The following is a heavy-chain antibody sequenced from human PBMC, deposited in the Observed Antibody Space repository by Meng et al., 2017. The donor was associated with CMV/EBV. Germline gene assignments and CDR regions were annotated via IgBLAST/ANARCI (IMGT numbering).Heavy chain of an antibody. Sequence: VPLKQWGEGLLKASEDLSLACAVYGGCFSGYYWSWIRQPPGKGLEWIGEINHSGSTNYNPSLKSRVTISVDTSKNQFSLKLSSVTAADTAVYYCARGVGATGKADYWGQGTLVTVSS. D-gene: IGHD1-26*01. CDR1: GGCFSGYY. CDR3: ARGVGATGKADY. V-gene: IGHV4-34*01. J-gene: IGHJ4*02. CDR2: INHSGST.